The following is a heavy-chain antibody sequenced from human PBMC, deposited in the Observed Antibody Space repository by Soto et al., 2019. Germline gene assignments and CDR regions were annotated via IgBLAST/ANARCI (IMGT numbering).Heavy chain of an antibody. Sequence: AGSLRLSCAASGFTFSSYGIHWVRQAPGKGLEWVAVISYDGSNKYYADSVKGRFTISRDNSKNTLYLQMNSLRAEDTAVYYCAKDHDSSGYYDYWGQGTLVTVSS. CDR3: AKDHDSSGYYDY. CDR2: ISYDGSNK. J-gene: IGHJ4*02. V-gene: IGHV3-30*18. CDR1: GFTFSSYG. D-gene: IGHD3-22*01.